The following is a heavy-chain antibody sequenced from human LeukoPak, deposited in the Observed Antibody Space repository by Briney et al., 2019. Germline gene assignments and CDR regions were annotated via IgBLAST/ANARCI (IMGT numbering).Heavy chain of an antibody. V-gene: IGHV3-74*01. D-gene: IGHD6-6*01. CDR1: GFTFSDYW. Sequence: GGSLRLSCAASGFTFSDYWMHWVRQAPGKGLVWVSRINGDGSSTTYADSVKGRFTISRDNAKNTLYLQMNSLRAEDAAVYYCARDMYSTSSARGAYWGQGTLVPVSS. CDR3: ARDMYSTSSARGAY. J-gene: IGHJ4*02. CDR2: INGDGSST.